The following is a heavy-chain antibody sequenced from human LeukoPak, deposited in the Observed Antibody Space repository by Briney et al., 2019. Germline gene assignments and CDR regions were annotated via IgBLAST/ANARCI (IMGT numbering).Heavy chain of an antibody. V-gene: IGHV3-48*01. D-gene: IGHD4-17*01. Sequence: EGSLRLSCAASGFTFSSYSMNWVRQAPGKGLEWVSYISSSSSTIYYADSVKGRFTISRDNAKNSLYLQMNSLRAEDTAVYYCARRTTRSTVTTVDYWGQGTLVTVSS. CDR1: GFTFSSYS. CDR2: ISSSSSTI. CDR3: ARRTTRSTVTTVDY. J-gene: IGHJ4*02.